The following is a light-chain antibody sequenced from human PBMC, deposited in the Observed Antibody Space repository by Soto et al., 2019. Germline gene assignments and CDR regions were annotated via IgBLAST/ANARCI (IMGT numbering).Light chain of an antibody. CDR1: QNISNY. V-gene: IGKV1-39*01. J-gene: IGKJ3*01. Sequence: DIQMTQSPFSLYASVGDRVTITCRASQNISNYLNWYQQKPGKAPKPLIYSASSLQSGVPSRFSGSGSGTDFTLTINSLQHEDFATYYCQQSYSALIFTFGPGTKVDIK. CDR3: QQSYSALIFT. CDR2: SAS.